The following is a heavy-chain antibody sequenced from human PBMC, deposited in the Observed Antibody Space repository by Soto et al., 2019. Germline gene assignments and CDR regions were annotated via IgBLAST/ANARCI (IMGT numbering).Heavy chain of an antibody. CDR3: ARGGLEPFDH. Sequence: GGSLRLSCAASVFTCGNYWMHWFRQAPGKGLVWVSRISDYGRINYADSVKDRFIISRDDARSELYLQLNDLRVEDTATYYCARGGLEPFDHWGQGALVTVSS. V-gene: IGHV3-74*01. CDR2: ISDYGRI. J-gene: IGHJ4*02. D-gene: IGHD1-1*01. CDR1: VFTCGNYW.